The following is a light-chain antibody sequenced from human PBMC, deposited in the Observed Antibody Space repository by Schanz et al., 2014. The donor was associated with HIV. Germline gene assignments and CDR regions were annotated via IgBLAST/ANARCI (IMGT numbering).Light chain of an antibody. J-gene: IGKJ2*01. V-gene: IGKV1-5*03. CDR2: EAS. Sequence: DIQMTQPPSALSASVGDKVIISCRASQSISTWLAWYQQKPGKAPRLLIYEASTLESGVPSRFSGSGSGTEFTLTITSLQPDDFATYYCQQCVTYPYTFGQGTKLEIK. CDR3: QQCVTYPYT. CDR1: QSISTW.